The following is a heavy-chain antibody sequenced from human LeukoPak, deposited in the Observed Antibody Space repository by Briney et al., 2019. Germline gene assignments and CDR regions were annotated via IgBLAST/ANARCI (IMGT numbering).Heavy chain of an antibody. Sequence: VASVKVSCKPSGYTFTDYYMHWVRQAPGQGLEWVGWINPNSGGTNYAQKFQGRVTMTRDTSISTAYMELSNLRSDDTAMYYCARASGNYWGQGTLVTVSS. D-gene: IGHD6-25*01. CDR1: GYTFTDYY. CDR3: ARASGNY. J-gene: IGHJ4*02. V-gene: IGHV1-2*02. CDR2: INPNSGGT.